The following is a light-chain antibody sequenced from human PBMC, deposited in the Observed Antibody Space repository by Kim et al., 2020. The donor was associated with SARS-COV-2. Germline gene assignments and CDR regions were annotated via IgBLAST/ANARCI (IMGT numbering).Light chain of an antibody. CDR2: EDY. Sequence: GKTVTISCTRSSGNIASNFVQWYQQRPGSSPTIVIYEDYQSPSGVPDRFAGSIDRSANSASLTISGLKTEDEADYYCQSYDATNQVFGGGTKLTVL. CDR1: SGNIASNF. V-gene: IGLV6-57*01. CDR3: QSYDATNQV. J-gene: IGLJ3*02.